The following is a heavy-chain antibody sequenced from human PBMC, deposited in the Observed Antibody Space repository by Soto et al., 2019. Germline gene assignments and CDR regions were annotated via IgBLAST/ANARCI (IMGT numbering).Heavy chain of an antibody. V-gene: IGHV1-46*01. CDR2: IHPTGGAT. Sequence: QVHLVQSGAEVKKPGASVKVSCNASGYTFTSYYMHWVRQAPGQGLEWMGIIHPTGGATTYAQKFQGRVTVTRDTSTSTVYMELSSLRSDDTAVYYCARGGAESIYVMDVWGQGTTVTASS. CDR3: ARGGAESIYVMDV. J-gene: IGHJ6*02. D-gene: IGHD3-10*01. CDR1: GYTFTSYY.